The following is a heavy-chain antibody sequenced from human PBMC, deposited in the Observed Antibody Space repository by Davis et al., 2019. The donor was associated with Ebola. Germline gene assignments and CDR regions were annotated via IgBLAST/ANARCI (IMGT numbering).Heavy chain of an antibody. CDR2: IKQDGSEK. D-gene: IGHD5-12*01. V-gene: IGHV3-7*01. Sequence: GESLKISCAASGFTFSNAWMNWVRQAPGKGLEWVANIKQDGSEKYYVDSVKGRFTISRDNAKNSLYLQMNSLRAEDTAVYYCARLRGFDYWGQGTLVTVSS. CDR3: ARLRGFDY. CDR1: GFTFSNAW. J-gene: IGHJ4*02.